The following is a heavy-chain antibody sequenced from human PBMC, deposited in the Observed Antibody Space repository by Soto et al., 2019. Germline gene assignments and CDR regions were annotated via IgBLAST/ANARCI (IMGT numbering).Heavy chain of an antibody. Sequence: SETLSLTCTVSGDSINSGGHYWTWIHQPPGKGLERIGYIYYSGSTNYNPSLKSRVSMSVDMSMTHFSLKLSSVTAADTAVYYCARHYASGTYPLEYWGQGTLVTVSS. CDR3: ARHYASGTYPLEY. V-gene: IGHV4-30-4*01. CDR1: GDSINSGGHY. D-gene: IGHD3-10*01. CDR2: IYYSGST. J-gene: IGHJ4*02.